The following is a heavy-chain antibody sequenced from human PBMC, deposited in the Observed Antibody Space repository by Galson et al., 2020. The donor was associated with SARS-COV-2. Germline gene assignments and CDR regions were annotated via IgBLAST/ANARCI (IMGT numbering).Heavy chain of an antibody. CDR3: VRGEVQTLDY. Sequence: SVKVSCKASGGTFSSSDVNWVRHAPGQGLEWLGGFIHVFHTATYAQKFKGRVKITADKPTTPAYMELTSLRPDDTAVYFGVRGEVQTLDYWGQGTLVTVSS. CDR1: GGTFSSSD. V-gene: IGHV1-69*06. CDR2: FIHVFHTA. J-gene: IGHJ4*02. D-gene: IGHD1-1*01.